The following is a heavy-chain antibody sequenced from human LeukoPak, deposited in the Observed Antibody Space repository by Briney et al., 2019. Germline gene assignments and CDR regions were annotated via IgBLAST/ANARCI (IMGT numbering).Heavy chain of an antibody. D-gene: IGHD6-25*01. J-gene: IGHJ4*02. CDR1: GYTFTSYD. CDR2: MNPNSGNT. CDR3: ARRVGFRYDY. Sequence: VASVKVSCKASGYTFTSYDIHWVRQATGQGLEWMGWMNPNSGNTGYAQKFQGRVTMTRNTSISTAYMELSSLRSEDTAVYYCARRVGFRYDYWGQGTLVTVSS. V-gene: IGHV1-8*01.